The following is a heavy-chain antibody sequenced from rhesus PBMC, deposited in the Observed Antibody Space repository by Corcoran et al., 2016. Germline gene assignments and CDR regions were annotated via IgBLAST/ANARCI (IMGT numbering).Heavy chain of an antibody. Sequence: EVQLVESGGGVVQPGGSLRLSCAASGFTFDDYAMPWVRQAPGKGLEWVSAISWDGGSTGYADSVKGRFTISRDNAKNSLYLQMDRLRAEDTALYYCAKGSGDYYDFDYWGQGVLVTVSS. D-gene: IGHD3-34*01. CDR2: ISWDGGST. V-gene: IGHV3-201*01. CDR1: GFTFDDYA. CDR3: AKGSGDYYDFDY. J-gene: IGHJ4*01.